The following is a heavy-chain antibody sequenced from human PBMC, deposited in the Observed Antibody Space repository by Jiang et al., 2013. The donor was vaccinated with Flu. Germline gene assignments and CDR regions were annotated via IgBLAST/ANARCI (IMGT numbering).Heavy chain of an antibody. D-gene: IGHD2-2*01. CDR2: STMVEAP. V-gene: IGHV4-34*01. CDR3: ASSSHCSRTSCYPQVYH. Sequence: YWSWIRQPPGRDWSGLEKSTMVEAPPQSSLKSRVIISVDTSKNQFSLRLSSVTAADTAVYYCASSSHCSRTSCYPQVYHWGQGTLVTV. J-gene: IGHJ5*02. CDR1: Y.